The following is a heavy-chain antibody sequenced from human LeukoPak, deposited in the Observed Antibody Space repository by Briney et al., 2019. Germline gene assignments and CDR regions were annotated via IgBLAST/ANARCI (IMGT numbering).Heavy chain of an antibody. CDR1: GYTFTSYA. CDR2: IIPIFGTA. Sequence: ASVKVSCKASGYTFTSYAISWVRQAPGQGLEWMGGIIPIFGTANYAQKFQGRVTITADESTSTAYMELSSLRSEDTAVYYCARDVGQYCSGGSCYSRFDPWGQGTLVTVSS. CDR3: ARDVGQYCSGGSCYSRFDP. J-gene: IGHJ5*02. D-gene: IGHD2-15*01. V-gene: IGHV1-69*13.